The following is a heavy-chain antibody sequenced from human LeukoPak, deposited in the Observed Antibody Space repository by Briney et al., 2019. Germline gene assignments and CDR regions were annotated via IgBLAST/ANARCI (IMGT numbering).Heavy chain of an antibody. V-gene: IGHV1-69*13. D-gene: IGHD3-22*01. Sequence: ASVKVSCKASGGTFSIYAISWVRQAPGQGLEWMGGIIPIFGTANYAQKFQGRVTITADESTSTAYMELSSLRSEDTAVYYCARDGFDSSGYHVGYWGQGTLVTVSS. CDR3: ARDGFDSSGYHVGY. CDR1: GGTFSIYA. J-gene: IGHJ4*02. CDR2: IIPIFGTA.